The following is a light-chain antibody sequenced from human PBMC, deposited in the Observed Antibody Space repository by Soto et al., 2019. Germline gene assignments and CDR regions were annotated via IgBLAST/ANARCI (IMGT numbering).Light chain of an antibody. J-gene: IGKJ1*01. Sequence: DIQMTQSPSTLSASVGDRVTITCRASHSISIWLAWYQQKPGKAPNLLIYRASSLEIGVPSRFSGSGSGTELTLTISSLQPDDFATYYCQQYNSFPTFGQGTKVEIK. CDR3: QQYNSFPT. CDR2: RAS. V-gene: IGKV1-5*03. CDR1: HSISIW.